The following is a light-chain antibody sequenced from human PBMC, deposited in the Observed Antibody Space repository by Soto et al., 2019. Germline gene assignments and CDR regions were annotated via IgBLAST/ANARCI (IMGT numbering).Light chain of an antibody. CDR3: QQYGSLPWT. Sequence: VLARSPSTLTLSPGERATLSFSASQSVSSSYLVWHQQKHGQAPRILIYAASRRDTGIPDRFSGSGSGTDFTLTISRLEPEDFKVYYCQQYGSLPWTFGQGTKVDI. CDR2: AAS. CDR1: QSVSSSY. V-gene: IGKV3-20*01. J-gene: IGKJ1*01.